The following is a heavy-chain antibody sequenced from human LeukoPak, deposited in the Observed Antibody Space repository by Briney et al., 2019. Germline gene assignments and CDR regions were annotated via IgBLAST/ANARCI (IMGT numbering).Heavy chain of an antibody. CDR2: VHSSGGT. V-gene: IGHV4-59*12. D-gene: IGHD3-3*01. Sequence: SETLSLTCSVSGDSISGYSWNWIRQPPGKGLEWIGYVHSSGGTNYNLSLKSRLSIPVDTSKKQFSMKMTSVTTADTAFYYCAGWGGSKGAFQIWGQGIMVTVSS. CDR1: GDSISGYS. CDR3: AGWGGSKGAFQI. J-gene: IGHJ3*02.